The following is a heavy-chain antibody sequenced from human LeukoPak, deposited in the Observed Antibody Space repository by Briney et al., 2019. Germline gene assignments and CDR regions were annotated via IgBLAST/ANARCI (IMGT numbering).Heavy chain of an antibody. CDR3: FYGSGSYGGHYYHGMDV. CDR1: GGSITSNSHY. V-gene: IGHV4-39*01. J-gene: IGHJ6*02. CDR2: IFYSGST. D-gene: IGHD3-10*01. Sequence: PSETLSLTCTVSGGSITSNSHYWGWVRLPPGRGLEWIGSIFYSGSTYYNPSLKSRVTISVDTSKNQFSLKLSSVTAADTAVYYSFYGSGSYGGHYYHGMDVWGQGTTVTVSS.